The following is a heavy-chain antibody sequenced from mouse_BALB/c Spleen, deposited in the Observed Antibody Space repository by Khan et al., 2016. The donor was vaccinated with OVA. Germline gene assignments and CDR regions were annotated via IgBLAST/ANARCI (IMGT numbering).Heavy chain of an antibody. D-gene: IGHD2-12*01. V-gene: IGHV1S22*01. Sequence: LQQPGSELVRPGASVKLSCKVSGYTFTSYWMHWVKQRPGQGLEWIGDIYPGSGSTNYDEKFKSKATLTVDTSSSTAYMQLSSLTSEDSAVYYCTRWSYWFAYWGQGTLVTVSA. J-gene: IGHJ3*01. CDR1: GYTFTSYW. CDR2: IYPGSGST. CDR3: TRWSYWFAY.